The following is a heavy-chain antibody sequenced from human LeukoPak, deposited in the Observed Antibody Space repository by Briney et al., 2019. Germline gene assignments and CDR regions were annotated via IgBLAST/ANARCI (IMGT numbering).Heavy chain of an antibody. J-gene: IGHJ4*02. D-gene: IGHD1-26*01. Sequence: SETLSLTCTVSGGSITSSTYYWGWIRQPPGKGLEWIGTIYYSGSTYYSPSLKSRLMISVDTSKNQFSLKLSSVTAADTAVYYCARAVVGATKGGLDYWGQGTLVTVSS. CDR2: IYYSGST. V-gene: IGHV4-39*07. CDR1: GGSITSSTYY. CDR3: ARAVVGATKGGLDY.